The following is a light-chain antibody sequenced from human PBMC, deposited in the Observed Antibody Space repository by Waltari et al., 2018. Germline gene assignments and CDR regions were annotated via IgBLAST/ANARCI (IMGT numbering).Light chain of an antibody. CDR2: DAS. Sequence: EIVLTQSPATLSLSPGERATLSCRASQSVSSYLAWFQQKPGQAPRLLIYDASNRATAITARFSGSGSGTDFTLTISSLEPEDFAVYYCQQRSNWPPSITFGQGTRLEIK. J-gene: IGKJ5*01. V-gene: IGKV3-11*01. CDR1: QSVSSY. CDR3: QQRSNWPPSIT.